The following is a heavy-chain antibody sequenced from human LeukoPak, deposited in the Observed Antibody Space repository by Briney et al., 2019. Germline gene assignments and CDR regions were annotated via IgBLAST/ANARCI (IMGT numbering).Heavy chain of an antibody. Sequence: SETLSLTCAVSGGSISSSNWWSWVRQPPGKGLEWIGEIYHSGSTNYNPSLKSRVTISVDTSKNQFSLKLSSVTAADTAVYYCATQIAADNWFDPWGQGTLVTVSS. CDR1: GGSISSSNW. J-gene: IGHJ5*02. D-gene: IGHD6-6*01. CDR2: IYHSGST. V-gene: IGHV4-4*02. CDR3: ATQIAADNWFDP.